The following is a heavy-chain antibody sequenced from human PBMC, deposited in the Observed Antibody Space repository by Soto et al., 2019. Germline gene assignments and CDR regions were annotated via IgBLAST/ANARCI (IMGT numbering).Heavy chain of an antibody. CDR2: INTFNGNT. D-gene: IGHD2-2*01. CDR1: GYTFSDYG. V-gene: IGHV1-18*01. Sequence: QVHLVQSESEVKMPGASVKVSCKTSGYTFSDYGVSWVRQAPGQGLEWMGWINTFNGNTKYEQEFQGRVTFSIDTSTRTVSLELTSLKFDDAAVYYCARGFIPENYWGQGTRVTVSS. CDR3: ARGFIPENY. J-gene: IGHJ4*02.